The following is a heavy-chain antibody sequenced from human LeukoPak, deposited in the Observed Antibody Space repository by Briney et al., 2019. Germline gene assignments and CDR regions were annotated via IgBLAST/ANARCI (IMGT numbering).Heavy chain of an antibody. CDR3: ARTGGSYPYYFEY. Sequence: PGGSLRLSCAASGFTFSDAWMSWVRQAPGKGLEWVGHIKTKTDGGTTDYAAPVKGRFTISRDDSKSTLYLQMNSLKTEDTAVYYCARTGGSYPYYFEYWGQGTLVTVSS. J-gene: IGHJ4*02. CDR1: GFTFSDAW. V-gene: IGHV3-15*01. D-gene: IGHD1-26*01. CDR2: IKTKTDGGTT.